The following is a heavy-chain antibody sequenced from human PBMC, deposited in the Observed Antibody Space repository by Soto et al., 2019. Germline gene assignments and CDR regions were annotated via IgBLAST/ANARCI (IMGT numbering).Heavy chain of an antibody. CDR1: GYTFTSYG. D-gene: IGHD2-2*01. CDR2: ISAYNGNT. CDR3: ARESDXGCSSTSCYEDDY. J-gene: IGHJ4*02. Sequence: QVQLVQSGAEVKKPGASVKVSCKASGYTFTSYGISWVRQAPGQGLEWMGWISAYNGNTNYAQKLQGRVTMTTDTSTSTAYMELRSLRSDDTAVYYCARESDXGCSSTSCYEDDYWGQGTLVTVSS. V-gene: IGHV1-18*01.